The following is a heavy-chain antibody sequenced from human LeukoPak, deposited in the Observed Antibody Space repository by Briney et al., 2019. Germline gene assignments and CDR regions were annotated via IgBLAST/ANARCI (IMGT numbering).Heavy chain of an antibody. D-gene: IGHD3-16*02. J-gene: IGHJ4*02. V-gene: IGHV1-69*05. CDR1: GGTFSSYA. CDR3: ARGKFTFGGVIVTLDY. CDR2: IIPIFGTA. Sequence: SVKVSCKASGGTFSSYAISWVRQAPGQGLEWMGGIIPIFGTANYAQKFQGRVTMTTDTSTSTAYMELRSLRSDDTAVYYCARGKFTFGGVIVTLDYWGQGTLVTVSS.